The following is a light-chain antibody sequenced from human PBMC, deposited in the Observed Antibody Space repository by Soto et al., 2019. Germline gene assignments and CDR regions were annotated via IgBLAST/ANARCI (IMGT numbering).Light chain of an antibody. Sequence: VVTEEPSFSVSPGGTVTLTCGLSSGSVSTSYYPSWYQQTPGQAPRTLIYNTYTRSSGVPDRFSASILGDKAALTITGAQADDESDYYCVLYMGSGISVFGGGTKLTVL. CDR3: VLYMGSGISV. CDR2: NTY. CDR1: SGSVSTSYY. J-gene: IGLJ2*01. V-gene: IGLV8-61*01.